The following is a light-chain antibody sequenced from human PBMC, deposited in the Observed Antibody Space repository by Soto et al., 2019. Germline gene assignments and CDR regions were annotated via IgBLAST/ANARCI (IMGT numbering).Light chain of an antibody. CDR1: QSITSY. CDR2: AAS. CDR3: QQYTTYPWT. Sequence: VHMPQSPPSLSGSVGDRVTITGRASQSITSYSNWYQQTPGKAPHLLIYAASSLKSGVPSRFSGSGSGTHFTLTITGLQPADFATYCCQQYTTYPWTFGQGTKVDIK. J-gene: IGKJ1*01. V-gene: IGKV1-39*01.